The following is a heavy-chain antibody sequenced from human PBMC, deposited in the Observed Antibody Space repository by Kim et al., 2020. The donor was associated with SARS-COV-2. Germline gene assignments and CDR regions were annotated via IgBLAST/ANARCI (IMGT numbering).Heavy chain of an antibody. D-gene: IGHD6-13*01. CDR2: IYPGDSDT. J-gene: IGHJ3*02. CDR3: ARPRGGLAAASPVSGGGAFDI. CDR1: GYSFTSYW. V-gene: IGHV5-51*01. Sequence: GESLKISCKGSGYSFTSYWIGWVRQMPGKGLEWMGIIYPGDSDTRYSPSFQGQVSISADKSISTAYLQWSSLKASDTAMYYCARPRGGLAAASPVSGGGAFDIWGQGTMVTVSS.